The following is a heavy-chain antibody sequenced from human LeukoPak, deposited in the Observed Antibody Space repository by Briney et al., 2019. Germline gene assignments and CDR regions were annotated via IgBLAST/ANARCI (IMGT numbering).Heavy chain of an antibody. D-gene: IGHD3-22*01. J-gene: IGHJ6*02. CDR1: GFTFSSYA. CDR2: ISYDGSNK. CDR3: ARERPYYYDSSGYYSSGAGYGMDV. Sequence: PGGSLRLSCAASGFTFSSYAMHWVRQAPGKGLEWVAVISYDGSNKYYADSVKGRFTISRDNSKNTLYLQMNSLRAEDTAVYYCARERPYYYDSSGYYSSGAGYGMDVWGQGTTVTVSS. V-gene: IGHV3-30-3*01.